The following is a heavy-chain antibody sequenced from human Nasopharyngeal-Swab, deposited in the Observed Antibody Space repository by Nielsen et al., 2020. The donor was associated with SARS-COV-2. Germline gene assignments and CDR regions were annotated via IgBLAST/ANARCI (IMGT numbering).Heavy chain of an antibody. D-gene: IGHD3-10*01. Sequence: ASVKVSCKASGYTFRDYYIHWVRQAPRQGLEWLGWINPNSGGTNYAQKFQGRVTMTRDTSINTVYMEMRSLRSDDTAVYICARDRLKHNSGTPFEPWGQGTLVTVSS. J-gene: IGHJ5*02. CDR1: GYTFRDYY. CDR3: ARDRLKHNSGTPFEP. CDR2: INPNSGGT. V-gene: IGHV1-2*02.